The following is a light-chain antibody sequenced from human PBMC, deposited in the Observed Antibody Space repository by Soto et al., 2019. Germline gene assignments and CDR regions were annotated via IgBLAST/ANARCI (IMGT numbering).Light chain of an antibody. CDR2: DIS. V-gene: IGKV3-15*01. Sequence: EVVMTQSPATLSVSPGERATLSCRASQTVSRNLAWYQQRPGQAPRLLIYDISNRATGVPARFSGSGSETEFTLTIRSLQSEDFAGYFCQQYNNGRSFGQGTRLEIK. CDR3: QQYNNGRS. CDR1: QTVSRN. J-gene: IGKJ5*01.